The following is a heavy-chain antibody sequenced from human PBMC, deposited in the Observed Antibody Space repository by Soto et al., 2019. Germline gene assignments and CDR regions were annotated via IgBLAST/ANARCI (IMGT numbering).Heavy chain of an antibody. CDR3: ARDVEAKTNIRLRTYRYGMDV. D-gene: IGHD2-8*01. CDR1: GYTFTSYG. V-gene: IGHV1-18*04. CDR2: ISGYNGYT. Sequence: ASVKVSCKASGYTFTSYGISWVRQAPGLGLEWMGWISGYNGYTNYAQKLQGRVTMTTDTSTYTAYMELGSLRSDDTAVYYCARDVEAKTNIRLRTYRYGMDVWGQGTTVTVSS. J-gene: IGHJ6*02.